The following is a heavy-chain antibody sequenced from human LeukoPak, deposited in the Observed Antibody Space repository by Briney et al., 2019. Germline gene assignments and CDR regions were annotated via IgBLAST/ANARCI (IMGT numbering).Heavy chain of an antibody. V-gene: IGHV1-2*02. J-gene: IGHJ2*01. Sequence: ASVKVSCKVSGNTVTDYYVHWVRRAPGQGLGWMGWINPNSGGTNLAQRFQGRVTMTTDASISTAYMELSSLRSDDTALYYCAKGRGSIMIRGVITNYFHLWGRGTLVTVSS. CDR1: GNTVTDYY. CDR3: AKGRGSIMIRGVITNYFHL. CDR2: INPNSGGT. D-gene: IGHD3-10*01.